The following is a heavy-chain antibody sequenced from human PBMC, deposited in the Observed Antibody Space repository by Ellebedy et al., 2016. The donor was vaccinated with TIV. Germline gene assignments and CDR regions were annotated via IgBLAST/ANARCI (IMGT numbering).Heavy chain of an antibody. V-gene: IGHV3-15*01. CDR1: RFTFSNAW. Sequence: GGSLRLSCAASRFTFSNAWMNWVRQAPGKGLEWVGRIKSQTDGVAADYAAPVKGRFTISRDDSKNTLYLQLNSLKTEDTDVYFCTTVYRYNYDAVWGQGTLVTVSS. CDR3: TTVYRYNYDAV. CDR2: IKSQTDGVAA. J-gene: IGHJ4*02. D-gene: IGHD5-18*01.